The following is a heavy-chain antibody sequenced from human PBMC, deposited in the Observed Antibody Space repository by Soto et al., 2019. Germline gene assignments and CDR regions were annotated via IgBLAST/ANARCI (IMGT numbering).Heavy chain of an antibody. Sequence: QGQLVESGGGVVQPGTSLRLSCEASGFIFSRYGMHWIRQPPGKGLEWIGEINHSGSTNYNPSLKSRVTISVDTSKNQFSLKLSSVTAADTAVYYCARPYSSSAGWGYWGQRTLVTVSS. J-gene: IGHJ4*02. CDR1: GFIFSRYG. V-gene: IGHV4-34*01. CDR2: INHSGST. CDR3: ARPYSSSAGWGY. D-gene: IGHD6-6*01.